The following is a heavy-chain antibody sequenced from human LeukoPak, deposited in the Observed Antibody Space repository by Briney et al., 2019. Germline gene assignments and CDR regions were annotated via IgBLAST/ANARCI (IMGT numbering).Heavy chain of an antibody. V-gene: IGHV1-18*01. CDR1: GYTFTSYG. J-gene: IGHJ6*03. CDR2: ISAYSGNT. Sequence: GASVKVSCKASGYTFTSYGISWVRQAPGQGLEWMGWISAYSGNTNYAQKLQCRVTMSTDTSTSTVYMELRSLRSDDTAVYYCASEGSPYYYYYYMDVWGKGTTVTVSS. CDR3: ASEGSPYYYYYYMDV.